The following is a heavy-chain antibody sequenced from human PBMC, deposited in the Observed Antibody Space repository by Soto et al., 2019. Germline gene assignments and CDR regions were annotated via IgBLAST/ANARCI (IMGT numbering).Heavy chain of an antibody. CDR2: IIPIFGTA. V-gene: IGHV1-69*13. J-gene: IGHJ4*02. CDR3: ARDRDSSGYLDY. Sequence: GASVKVSCKASGGTFSSYAISWVRQAPGQGLGWMGGIIPIFGTANYAQKFQGRVTITADESTSTAYMELSSLRSEDTAVYYCARDRDSSGYLDYWGQGTLVTVSS. D-gene: IGHD3-22*01. CDR1: GGTFSSYA.